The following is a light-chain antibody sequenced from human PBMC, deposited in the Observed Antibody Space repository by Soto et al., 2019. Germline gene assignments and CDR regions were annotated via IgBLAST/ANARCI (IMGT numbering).Light chain of an antibody. CDR1: QSVSSN. CDR3: QQYGSSGT. J-gene: IGKJ1*01. V-gene: IGKV3-20*01. Sequence: VMTQSPATLSVSPVGRATLSCRASQSVSSNLAWYQQKPGQAPRLLIYGASNRATGIPDRFSGSGSGTDFTLTISRLEPEDFAVYYCQQYGSSGTFGQGTKVDIK. CDR2: GAS.